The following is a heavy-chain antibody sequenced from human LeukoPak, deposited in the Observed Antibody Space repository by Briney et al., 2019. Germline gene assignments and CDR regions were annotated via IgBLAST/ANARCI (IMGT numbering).Heavy chain of an antibody. J-gene: IGHJ3*02. CDR3: AKAGPGTMTFDAFDI. Sequence: GGSLRLSCPASAFTFSNYVMSWARQAPRKGLEWVSTISASGERTYHADSVRGRFTISRDNSKNTLHLQMNSLRADDTAVYYCAKAGPGTMTFDAFDIWGQGTVVTVSS. D-gene: IGHD3-22*01. V-gene: IGHV3-23*01. CDR1: AFTFSNYV. CDR2: ISASGERT.